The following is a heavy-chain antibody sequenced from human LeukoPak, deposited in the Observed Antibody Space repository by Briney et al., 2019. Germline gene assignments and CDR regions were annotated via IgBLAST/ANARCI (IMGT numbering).Heavy chain of an antibody. J-gene: IGHJ6*04. Sequence: GGSLRLSCAASGFTFSSYSMNWVRQAPGKGLEWVSSISSSSSYIYYADSVKGRFTISRDNAKNSLYLQMNSLRAEDTAVYYCARVFFFPSDCSSTSCPSGVWGKGTTVTVSS. CDR1: GFTFSSYS. D-gene: IGHD2-2*01. CDR3: ARVFFFPSDCSSTSCPSGV. V-gene: IGHV3-21*01. CDR2: ISSSSSYI.